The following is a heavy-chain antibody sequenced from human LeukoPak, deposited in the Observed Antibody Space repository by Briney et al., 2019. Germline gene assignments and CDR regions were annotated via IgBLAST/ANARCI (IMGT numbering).Heavy chain of an antibody. V-gene: IGHV4-34*01. D-gene: IGHD6-25*01. CDR3: ARVAGYLPTRWFDP. CDR1: GGSFSGYY. CDR2: INYSGSI. Sequence: PSETLSLTCVVYGGSFSGYYWSWIRQPPGKGLEWIGEINYSGSISYNPSLKTRVTISVDTSKNQFFLTLDSMTAADTAVYFCARVAGYLPTRWFDPWGQGTLVTVSS. J-gene: IGHJ5*02.